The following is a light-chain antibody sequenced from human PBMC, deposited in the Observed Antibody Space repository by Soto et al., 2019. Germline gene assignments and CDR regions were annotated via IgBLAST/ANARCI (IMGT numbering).Light chain of an antibody. V-gene: IGKV3-20*01. CDR2: GAS. J-gene: IGKJ5*01. Sequence: ENVLTQSPGTLSLSPGERATLSCSASQTVSSYLPWYQQRPGQAPRLLIYGASKRATGIPDRFSGSGSGTDFTLTIIRLEPEDFALYYCQQYGTSPITFGQGIRLEI. CDR3: QQYGTSPIT. CDR1: QTVSSY.